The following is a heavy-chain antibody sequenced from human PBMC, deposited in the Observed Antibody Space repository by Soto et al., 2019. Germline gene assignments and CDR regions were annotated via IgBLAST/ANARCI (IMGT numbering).Heavy chain of an antibody. CDR1: GFTFSSYA. CDR2: ISSNGGST. D-gene: IGHD3-10*01. CDR3: VKDGSGRDEYKREFPEY. J-gene: IGHJ4*02. V-gene: IGHV3-64D*06. Sequence: RILSCSASGFTFSSYAMHWVRQAPGKGLEYVSAISSNGGSTYYADSVKGRFTISRDNSKNTLYLQMSSLRAEDTAVYYCVKDGSGRDEYKREFPEYWGKGRMVTVS.